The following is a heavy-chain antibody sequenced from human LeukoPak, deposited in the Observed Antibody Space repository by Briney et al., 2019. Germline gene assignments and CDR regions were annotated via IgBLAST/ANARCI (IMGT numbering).Heavy chain of an antibody. CDR2: ISYDGSNK. D-gene: IGHD2-15*01. V-gene: IGHV3-30-3*01. CDR1: GFTFSSYA. J-gene: IGHJ4*02. CDR3: ARGAGEVATGGYFDY. Sequence: GGSLRLSCAASGFTFSSYAMHWVRQAPGKGLEWVAVISYDGSNKYYADSVKGRFTISRDNSKNTLYLQMNSLRAEDTAVYYCARGAGEVATGGYFDYWGQGTLVTVSS.